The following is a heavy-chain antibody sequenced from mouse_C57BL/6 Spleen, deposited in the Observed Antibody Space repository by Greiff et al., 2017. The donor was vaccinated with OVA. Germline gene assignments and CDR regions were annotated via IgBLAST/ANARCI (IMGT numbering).Heavy chain of an antibody. CDR1: GYTFTDYY. V-gene: IGHV1-76*01. CDR3: ARGYYGSSSYWYFDV. J-gene: IGHJ1*03. D-gene: IGHD1-1*01. Sequence: VMLVESGAELVRPGASVKLSCKASGYTFTDYYINWVKQRPGQGLEWIARIYPGSGNTYYNEKFKGKATLTAEKSSSTAYMQLSSLTSEDSAVYFCARGYYGSSSYWYFDVWGTGTTVTVSS. CDR2: IYPGSGNT.